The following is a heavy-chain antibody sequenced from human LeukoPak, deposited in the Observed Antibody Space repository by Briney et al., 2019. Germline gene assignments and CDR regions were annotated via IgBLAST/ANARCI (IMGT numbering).Heavy chain of an antibody. CDR2: INHSGST. J-gene: IGHJ4*02. D-gene: IGHD3-22*01. CDR1: GGSFSGYY. CDR3: ARGGDYYDSGGILDY. V-gene: IGHV4-34*01. Sequence: PSETLSLTCAVYGGSFSGYYWSWIRQPPGKGLEWIGEINHSGSTNYNPSLKSRVTISVDTSKNQFSLKLSSVTAADAAVYYCARGGDYYDSGGILDYWGQGTLVTVSS.